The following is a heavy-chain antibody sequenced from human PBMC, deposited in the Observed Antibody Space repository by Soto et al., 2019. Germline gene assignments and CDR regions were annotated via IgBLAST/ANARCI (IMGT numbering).Heavy chain of an antibody. CDR1: GFTFSDYY. CDR2: ISSSGSTI. V-gene: IGHV3-11*01. J-gene: IGHJ6*03. D-gene: IGHD2-2*02. Sequence: GGSLRLSCAASGFTFSDYYMSWIRQAPGKGLEWVSYISSSGSTIYYADSVKGRFTISRDNAKNSLYLQMNSLRAEDTAVYYCARDLQTNIVVVPAAIDFNYYYMDVWGKGTTVTVSS. CDR3: ARDLQTNIVVVPAAIDFNYYYMDV.